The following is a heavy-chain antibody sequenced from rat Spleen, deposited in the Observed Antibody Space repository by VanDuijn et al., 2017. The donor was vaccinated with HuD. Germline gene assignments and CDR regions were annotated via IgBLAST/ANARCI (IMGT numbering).Heavy chain of an antibody. CDR2: IWTGGST. V-gene: IGHV2-30*01. J-gene: IGHJ2*01. CDR1: GFSLTSYN. CDR3: ARRESYFDY. Sequence: QVQLKESGPGLVQPSQTLSLTCTVSGFSLTSYNVHWVRQPPGKGLEWMGIIWTGGSTDYNSALKSRLSISRDTSKSQVFLKMSSLKTEDTAMYFCARRESYFDYWGQGVMVTVSS.